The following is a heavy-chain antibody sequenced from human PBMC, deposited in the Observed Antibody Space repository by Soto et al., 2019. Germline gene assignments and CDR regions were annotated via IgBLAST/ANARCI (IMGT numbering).Heavy chain of an antibody. Sequence: GGSLRLSCAASGFPFSNYGMHWVRQAPGKGLEWVAVISYDGSNQYSADSVKGRFTISRDNSKNTLYLQMDSLRAEDTAVYYCAKSDREYCSGGRCYGKYFDYWGQGTLVTVSS. V-gene: IGHV3-30*18. CDR1: GFPFSNYG. CDR3: AKSDREYCSGGRCYGKYFDY. J-gene: IGHJ4*02. D-gene: IGHD2-15*01. CDR2: ISYDGSNQ.